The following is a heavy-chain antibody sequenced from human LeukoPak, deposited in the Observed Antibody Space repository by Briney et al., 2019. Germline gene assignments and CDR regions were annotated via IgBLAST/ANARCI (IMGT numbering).Heavy chain of an antibody. Sequence: KSSETLSLTCTVSGGSISNYYWNWIRQPPGKRLEWIGYVYRSGSTNYNPSLKSRVTISVDTSKNQFSLKLKSVTAADAAVYFCARIDYRDYSGMDVWSQGTTVTVSS. CDR2: VYRSGST. CDR1: GGSISNYY. J-gene: IGHJ6*02. D-gene: IGHD4/OR15-4a*01. V-gene: IGHV4-59*01. CDR3: ARIDYRDYSGMDV.